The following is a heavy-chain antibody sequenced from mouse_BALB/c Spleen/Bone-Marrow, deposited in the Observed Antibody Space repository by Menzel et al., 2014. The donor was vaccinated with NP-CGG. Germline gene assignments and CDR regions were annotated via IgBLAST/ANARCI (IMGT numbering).Heavy chain of an antibody. CDR2: ISTYYGEA. CDR1: GYTFTDYG. V-gene: IGHV1S137*01. CDR3: ARESIYYNGSALDY. J-gene: IGHJ2*01. Sequence: QVQLKESGAELVRPGASVKISCKGSGYTFTDYGMHWVKQSHAKSLEWIGVISTYYGEASYNQKFKGKATMTVDKSSSTAYMELARLTSEDSAIYYCARESIYYNGSALDYWGQGTTLTVSS. D-gene: IGHD1-1*01.